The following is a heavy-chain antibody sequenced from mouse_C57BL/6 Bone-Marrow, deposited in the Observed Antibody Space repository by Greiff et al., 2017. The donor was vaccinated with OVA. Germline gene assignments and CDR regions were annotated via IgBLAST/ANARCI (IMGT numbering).Heavy chain of an antibody. J-gene: IGHJ2*01. CDR3: TRSYYYGSLPYFDY. Sequence: EVQLQQSGTVLARPGASVKMSCKTSGYTFTSYWMHWVKQRPGQGLEWIGAIYPGNSDTSYNQKFKGKAKLTAVTSASTAYMELSSLTNEDSAVYYCTRSYYYGSLPYFDYWGQGTTLTVSS. V-gene: IGHV1-5*01. CDR1: GYTFTSYW. D-gene: IGHD1-1*01. CDR2: IYPGNSDT.